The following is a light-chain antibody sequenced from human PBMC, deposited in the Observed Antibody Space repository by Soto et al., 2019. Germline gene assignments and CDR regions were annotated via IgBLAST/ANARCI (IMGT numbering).Light chain of an antibody. CDR2: GAS. CDR1: QSITTN. Sequence: EIVMTQSPATLSVSPGDTATLSCRASQSITTNLAWYQQKPGQAPRLLIYGASTRATGIPARFSGSGSGTEFTLTITGLQSEDFALYYCQQYNQWPLLGQGTKLEI. V-gene: IGKV3-15*01. CDR3: QQYNQWPL. J-gene: IGKJ2*01.